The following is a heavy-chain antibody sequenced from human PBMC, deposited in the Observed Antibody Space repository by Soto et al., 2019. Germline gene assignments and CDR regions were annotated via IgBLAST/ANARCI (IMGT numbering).Heavy chain of an antibody. J-gene: IGHJ4*02. D-gene: IGHD1-26*01. Sequence: QVQMVESGGGVVQPGTSLRLSCAASGFSFSSYVLHWFRQAPGKGLEWVAGVSHDGTNKNYPDSVKGRFTISRDNSRNTLYLQLDSLRAEDTAVFYCARQDTTAYHDFWGQGTLVTVSS. CDR2: VSHDGTNK. CDR1: GFSFSSYV. CDR3: ARQDTTAYHDF. V-gene: IGHV3-30-3*01.